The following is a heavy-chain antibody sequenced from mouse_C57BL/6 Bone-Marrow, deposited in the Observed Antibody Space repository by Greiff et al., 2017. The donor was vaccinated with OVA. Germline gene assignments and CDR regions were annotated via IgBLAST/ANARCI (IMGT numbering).Heavy chain of an antibody. J-gene: IGHJ4*01. CDR2: FHPYNDDT. V-gene: IGHV1-47*01. CDR1: GYTFTTYP. CDR3: ARGGSSGWDYAMDY. D-gene: IGHD3-2*02. Sequence: VQRVESGAELVKPGASVKMSCKASGYTFTTYPIEWMKQNHGKSLEWIGNFHPYNDDTKYNEKFKGKATLTVEKSSSTVYLELSRLTSDDSAVYDCARGGSSGWDYAMDYWGQGTSVTVSS.